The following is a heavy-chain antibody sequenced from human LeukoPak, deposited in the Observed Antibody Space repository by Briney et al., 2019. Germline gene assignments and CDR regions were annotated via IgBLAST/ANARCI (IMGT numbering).Heavy chain of an antibody. CDR2: INPTGGSS. Sequence: GASGKVSCKASGYTFTPYFIHWVRQAPGQGLGWVGIINPTGGSSTYAQKFQGRVTVTRDTATSTVYMELSSLTSEDTAVYYCARYRVIVGGTATYNFDHWGQGTLVTVSS. CDR1: GYTFTPYF. J-gene: IGHJ4*02. V-gene: IGHV1-46*01. D-gene: IGHD1-14*01. CDR3: ARYRVIVGGTATYNFDH.